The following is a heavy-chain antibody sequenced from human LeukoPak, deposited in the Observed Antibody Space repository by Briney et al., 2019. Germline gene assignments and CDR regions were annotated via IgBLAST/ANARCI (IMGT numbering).Heavy chain of an antibody. CDR2: INSDGSST. CDR3: AKVVRIFGGNGDHYYGMDV. CDR1: GFTFSSYW. D-gene: IGHD3-3*01. J-gene: IGHJ6*02. Sequence: GGSLRLSCAASGFTFSSYWMHWVRQAPGKGLVWVSRINSDGSSTRYADSVKGRFTISRDNAKNSLYLQNNSLRAEDPAVYFCAKVVRIFGGNGDHYYGMDVWGQGTTVTVSS. V-gene: IGHV3-74*01.